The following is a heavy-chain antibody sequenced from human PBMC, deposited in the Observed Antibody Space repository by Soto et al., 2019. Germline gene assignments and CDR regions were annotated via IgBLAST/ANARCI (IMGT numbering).Heavy chain of an antibody. CDR1: GFTVSSNY. V-gene: IGHV3-66*01. D-gene: IGHD5-12*01. J-gene: IGHJ4*02. CDR3: ARGREHSGYEFDY. CDR2: IYSGGST. Sequence: EVQLVESGGGLVQPGGSLRLSCAASGFTVSSNYMSWVRQAPGKGLEWVSVIYSGGSTYNADSVKGRFTISRDNSKNTVYLQMNSLRAEDTAVYYCARGREHSGYEFDYWGQGTLVTVSS.